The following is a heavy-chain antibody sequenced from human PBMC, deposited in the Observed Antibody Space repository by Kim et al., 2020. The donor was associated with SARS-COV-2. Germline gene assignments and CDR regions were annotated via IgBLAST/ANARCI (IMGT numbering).Heavy chain of an antibody. CDR2: IKEDGSEK. CDR3: ARDMDV. J-gene: IGHJ6*02. V-gene: IGHV3-7*03. CDR1: GLTFSSYW. Sequence: GGSLRLSCAASGLTFSSYWMSWVRQAPGKGLEWVANIKEDGSEKYYVDSVKGRFTISRDNAKNSLYLQMNSLRAEDTAVYYCARDMDVWGQGTTVTVSS.